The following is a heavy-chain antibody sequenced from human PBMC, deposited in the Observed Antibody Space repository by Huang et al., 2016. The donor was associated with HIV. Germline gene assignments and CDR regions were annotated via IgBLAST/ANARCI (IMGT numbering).Heavy chain of an antibody. J-gene: IGHJ4*02. CDR3: AKDEKQFCTGGSCHSSNIDS. Sequence: QVQLVESGGGAVQPGESLRLSCAAAGFTFSSFGMHWVRQRPGQGLEWLTFVRYDGSKTTYADSVKGRFTISRDNSDNTLFLQMNTLTSNDTALYYCAKDEKQFCTGGSCHSSNIDSRGQGTLVTVSS. D-gene: IGHD2-8*02. CDR2: VRYDGSKT. V-gene: IGHV3-30*02. CDR1: GFTFSSFG.